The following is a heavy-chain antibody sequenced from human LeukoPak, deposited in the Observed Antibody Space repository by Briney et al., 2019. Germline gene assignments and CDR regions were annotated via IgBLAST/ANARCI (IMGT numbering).Heavy chain of an antibody. CDR3: ARVRYYYDSPDAFDI. J-gene: IGHJ3*02. CDR1: GGSISSSSYY. D-gene: IGHD3-22*01. V-gene: IGHV4-39*07. CDR2: IYYSGST. Sequence: SETLSLTCTVSGGSISSSSYYWGWIRQPPGKGLEWIGSIYYSGSTYYNPSLKSRVTISVDTSKNQFSLKLSSVTAADTAVYYCARVRYYYDSPDAFDIWCQGTMVTVSS.